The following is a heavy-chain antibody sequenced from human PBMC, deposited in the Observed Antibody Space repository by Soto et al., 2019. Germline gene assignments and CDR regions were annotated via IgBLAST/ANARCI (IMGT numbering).Heavy chain of an antibody. CDR3: ARNYGDYADYYYYYYMDV. CDR1: GFTVSSNY. J-gene: IGHJ6*03. D-gene: IGHD4-17*01. CDR2: MQSGGST. V-gene: IGHV3-66*01. Sequence: PGGSLRLSCAASGFTVSSNYMSWVRQAPGKGLEWVSLMQSGGSTYYADSVKGRFTISRDNSKNTLYLQMNSLRAEDTAVYYCARNYGDYADYYYYYYMDVWGKGTTVTVSS.